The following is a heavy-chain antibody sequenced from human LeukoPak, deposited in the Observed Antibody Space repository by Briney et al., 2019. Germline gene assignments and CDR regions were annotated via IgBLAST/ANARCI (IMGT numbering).Heavy chain of an antibody. CDR2: IYYSGST. V-gene: IGHV4-39*01. CDR3: ARHNYYGSGSLDY. D-gene: IGHD3-10*01. Sequence: PSETLSLTCTVSGGSISSSSYYWGWIRQPPGKGLEWIGSIYYSGSTYYNPSLKSRLTISVDTSKNQFSLKLSSVTAADTAVHYCARHNYYGSGSLDYWGQGTLVIVSS. J-gene: IGHJ4*02. CDR1: GGSISSSSYY.